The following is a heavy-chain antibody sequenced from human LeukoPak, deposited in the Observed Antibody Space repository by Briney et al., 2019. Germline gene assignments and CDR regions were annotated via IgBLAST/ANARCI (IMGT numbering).Heavy chain of an antibody. J-gene: IGHJ4*02. CDR2: ITSSTIYI. CDR1: GFTFSSYS. D-gene: IGHD6-19*01. Sequence: GGSLRLSCAASGFTFSSYSMNWVRQAPGKGLEWVSSITSSTIYIYYADSVKGRFTISRDNAKNSLYLQMNSLRAEDTAVYYCARDPVPYSSGWYYFDYWGQGTLVTVSS. CDR3: ARDPVPYSSGWYYFDY. V-gene: IGHV3-21*01.